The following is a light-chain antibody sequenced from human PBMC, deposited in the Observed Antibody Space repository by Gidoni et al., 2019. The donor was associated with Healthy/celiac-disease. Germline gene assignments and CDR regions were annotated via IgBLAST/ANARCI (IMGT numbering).Light chain of an antibody. J-gene: IGLJ2*01. CDR1: SSYVGGYNY. CDR3: SSYTSSSTLGV. Sequence: QSALTQPASVSGSPGQSITISCTGTSSYVGGYNYVSWYQQHPGKAPKLMIYDVSNRPSGVSNRFSGSKSGNTASLTISWLQAEDEADYYCSSYTSSSTLGVFGGGTKLTVL. V-gene: IGLV2-14*01. CDR2: DVS.